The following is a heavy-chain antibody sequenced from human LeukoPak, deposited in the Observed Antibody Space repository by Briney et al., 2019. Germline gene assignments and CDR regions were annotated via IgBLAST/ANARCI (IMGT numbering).Heavy chain of an antibody. J-gene: IGHJ4*02. Sequence: PSETLSLTCTVSGGSISSYYWSWIRQPPGKGLEWIGYIYYSGSTNYNPSLKSRVTISVDTSKNQFSLKLSSVTAADTAVYYCARLKPLPGYCSSTSRLNHPNFDYWGQGTLVTVSS. CDR1: GGSISSYY. CDR3: ARLKPLPGYCSSTSRLNHPNFDY. D-gene: IGHD2-2*01. CDR2: IYYSGST. V-gene: IGHV4-59*08.